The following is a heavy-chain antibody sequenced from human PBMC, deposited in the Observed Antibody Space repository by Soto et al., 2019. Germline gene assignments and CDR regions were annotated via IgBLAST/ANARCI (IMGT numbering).Heavy chain of an antibody. J-gene: IGHJ4*02. V-gene: IGHV4-59*01. D-gene: IGHD3-10*01. CDR2: IYYSGST. CDR1: GGSISSYY. CDR3: ARAVGGSGSSIDY. Sequence: SETLSLTCTVSGGSISSYYWSWIRQPPGKGLEWIGYIYYSGSTNYNPSLKSRVTISVDTSKNQFSLKLSSVTAADTAVFYCARAVGGSGSSIDYWGQGTLVTVSS.